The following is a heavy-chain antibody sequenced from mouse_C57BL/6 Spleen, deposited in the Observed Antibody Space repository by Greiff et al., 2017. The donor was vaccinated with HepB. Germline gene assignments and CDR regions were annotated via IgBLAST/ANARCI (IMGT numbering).Heavy chain of an antibody. Sequence: QVQLQQSGPELVKPGASVKISCKASGYAFSSSWMNWVKQRPGKGLEWIGRIYPGDGDTNYNGKFKGKATLTVDKSSSTAYMQLSSLTSEDSAVYYCAREGAIYYGSSLDYWGQGTTLTVSS. V-gene: IGHV1-82*01. CDR3: AREGAIYYGSSLDY. CDR2: IYPGDGDT. J-gene: IGHJ2*01. D-gene: IGHD1-1*01. CDR1: GYAFSSSW.